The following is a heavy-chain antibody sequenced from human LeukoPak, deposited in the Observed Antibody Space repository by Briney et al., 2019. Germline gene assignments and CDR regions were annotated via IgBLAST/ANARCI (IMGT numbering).Heavy chain of an antibody. J-gene: IGHJ3*02. V-gene: IGHV3-64*04. D-gene: IGHD1-26*01. CDR1: GFTFSRYA. Sequence: GGSLRLSCSASGFTFSRYAMHWVRQAPGKGLEYVSAISSNGGSTYYADSVKGRFTISRDNSKNTLYLQMGSLRAEDTAVYYCARDRSGSYRDAFDIWGQGTMVTVSS. CDR2: ISSNGGST. CDR3: ARDRSGSYRDAFDI.